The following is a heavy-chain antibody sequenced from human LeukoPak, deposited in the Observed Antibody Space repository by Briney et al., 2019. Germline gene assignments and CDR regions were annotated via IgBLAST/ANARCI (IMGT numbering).Heavy chain of an antibody. CDR1: GGSFSGYY. V-gene: IGHV4-34*01. CDR3: ARGDCSGGSCYSSY. J-gene: IGHJ4*02. Sequence: PSETLSLTCAVYGGSFSGYYWGWIRHPPGKGLEWIGEINHSGSTNYNPSLKSRVTISVDTSKNQFSLKLSSVTAADTAVYYCARGDCSGGSCYSSYWGQGTLVTVSS. CDR2: INHSGST. D-gene: IGHD2-15*01.